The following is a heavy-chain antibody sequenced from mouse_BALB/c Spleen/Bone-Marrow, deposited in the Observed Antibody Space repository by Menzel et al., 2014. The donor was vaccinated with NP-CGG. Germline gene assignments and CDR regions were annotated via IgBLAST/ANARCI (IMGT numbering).Heavy chain of an antibody. CDR2: IDPENGDT. Sequence: VQLQQSGAELVRSGASVKLSCTASGFDIKDYYMHWVKQRPEQGLEWIGWIDPENGDTEYAPKFQGKATMTADPSSNTAYLQLSSLTSEDTAVYYCNVWDGNYFFDYWGQGTTLTVSS. J-gene: IGHJ2*01. CDR3: NVWDGNYFFDY. V-gene: IGHV14-4*02. CDR1: GFDIKDYY. D-gene: IGHD2-1*01.